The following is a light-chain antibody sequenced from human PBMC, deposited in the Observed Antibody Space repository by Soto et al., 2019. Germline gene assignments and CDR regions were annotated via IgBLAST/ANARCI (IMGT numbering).Light chain of an antibody. CDR1: SSDVGGYHY. CDR3: WAYAVSFTLV. J-gene: IGLJ3*02. Sequence: HSALTQPRSVSGSTGQSVTLSCTGTSSDVGGYHYVSWYQHHRGKAPKIIIYDVNNRTSGVPDRFSGSKSGNTAYLTISGHQTEEETDYYWWAYAVSFTLVFGGGNKLTVL. V-gene: IGLV2-11*01. CDR2: DVN.